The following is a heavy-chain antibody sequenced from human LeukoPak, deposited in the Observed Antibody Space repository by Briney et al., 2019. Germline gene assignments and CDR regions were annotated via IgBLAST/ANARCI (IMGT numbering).Heavy chain of an antibody. Sequence: PSETLSLTCAVSGGSVSSSNWWSWVRQPPGKGLEWIGEIYHSGSTNYNPSLKSRVTISVDTSKNQFSLKLSSVTAADTAVYYCARLGGYSYGYQNYYYYYYMDVWGKGTTVTISS. CDR3: ARLGGYSYGYQNYYYYYYMDV. CDR2: IYHSGST. J-gene: IGHJ6*03. D-gene: IGHD5-18*01. CDR1: GGSVSSSNW. V-gene: IGHV4-4*02.